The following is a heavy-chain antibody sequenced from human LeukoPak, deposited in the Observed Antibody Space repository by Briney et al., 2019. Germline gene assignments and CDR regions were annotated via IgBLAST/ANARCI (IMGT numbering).Heavy chain of an antibody. CDR3: ARDAQY. CDR2: INPNSGGT. CDR1: GYTFTGDY. Sequence: ASVKVSCKASGYTFTGDYMHWVRQAPGQGLEWMGGINPNSGGTNYAQKFQGRVSMTRDKANSTAYMELSRLRSDDTAVYYCARDAQYWGQGTLVTVSS. V-gene: IGHV1-2*02. J-gene: IGHJ4*02.